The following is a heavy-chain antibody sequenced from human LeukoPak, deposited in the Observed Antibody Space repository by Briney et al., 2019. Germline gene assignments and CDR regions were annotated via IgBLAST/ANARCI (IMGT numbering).Heavy chain of an antibody. V-gene: IGHV4-59*01. CDR1: GGSISSYY. CDR3: ARGETMVRGGYWFDP. Sequence: SETLSLTCTVSGGSISSYYWSWIRQPPGKGLEWIGYIYYSGSTNYNPSLKSRVTISVDTSKNQFSLKLSSVTAADTAVYYCARGETMVRGGYWFDPWDQGTLVTVSS. D-gene: IGHD3-10*01. CDR2: IYYSGST. J-gene: IGHJ5*02.